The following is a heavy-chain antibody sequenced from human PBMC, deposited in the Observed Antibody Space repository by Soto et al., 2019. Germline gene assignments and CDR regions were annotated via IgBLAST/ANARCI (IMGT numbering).Heavy chain of an antibody. CDR2: INHSGST. CDR1: GGSFSGYY. Sequence: SETLSLTCAVYGGSFSGYYWSWIRQPPGKGLEWIGEINHSGSTDYNPSLKSRVTISVDTSKNQFSLKLSSVTAADTAVYYCARGGTDYDFWSGYAIKNYFDYWGQGTLVTVSS. J-gene: IGHJ4*02. V-gene: IGHV4-34*01. CDR3: ARGGTDYDFWSGYAIKNYFDY. D-gene: IGHD3-3*01.